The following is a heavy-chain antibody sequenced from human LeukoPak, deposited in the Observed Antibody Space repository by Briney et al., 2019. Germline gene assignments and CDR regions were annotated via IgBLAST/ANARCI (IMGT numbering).Heavy chain of an antibody. CDR2: INHSGST. J-gene: IGHJ5*02. Sequence: KASETLSLTCAVYGGSFSGYYWSWIRQPPGKGLEWIGEINHSGSTNYNPSLKSRVTISVDTSKNQFSLKLSSVTAADTAVYYCARGAGMVVADTRDSGTWFDTWGQGTLVTVSS. V-gene: IGHV4-34*01. D-gene: IGHD2-15*01. CDR3: ARGAGMVVADTRDSGTWFDT. CDR1: GGSFSGYY.